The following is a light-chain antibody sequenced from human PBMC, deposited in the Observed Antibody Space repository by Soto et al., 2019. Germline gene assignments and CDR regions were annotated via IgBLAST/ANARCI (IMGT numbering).Light chain of an antibody. Sequence: DIQMTQSPSTLSASVGDRVTITCRASQSISAWLAWYQQKPGKAPNLLIYDVSTLDSGVPSRFSGSASGTEFTLTINSLESDDFATYYCQQYHRYSTFGQGTRVDIK. CDR3: QQYHRYST. V-gene: IGKV1-5*01. CDR1: QSISAW. CDR2: DVS. J-gene: IGKJ1*01.